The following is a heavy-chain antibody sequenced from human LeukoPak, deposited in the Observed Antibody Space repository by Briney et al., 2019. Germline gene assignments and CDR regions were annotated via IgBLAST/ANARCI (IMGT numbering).Heavy chain of an antibody. D-gene: IGHD3-10*01. V-gene: IGHV1-18*01. CDR1: GGTFSSYA. CDR2: INPYNGNR. Sequence: ASVKVSCKASGGTFSSYAISWVRRAPGQGLEWMGWINPYNGNRYYAKKFQDRFNMTTDTSTSTVYLELQTLTSDDSAIYYCARFQASEFRGFDHWGQGTLITVSS. J-gene: IGHJ4*02. CDR3: ARFQASEFRGFDH.